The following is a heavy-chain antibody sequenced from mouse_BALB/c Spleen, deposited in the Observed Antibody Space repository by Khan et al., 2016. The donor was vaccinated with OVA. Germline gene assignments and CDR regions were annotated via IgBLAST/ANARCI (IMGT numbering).Heavy chain of an antibody. Sequence: QLKQSGPGLVKPSQSLSLTCTVTGYSITIGYGWNWIRQFPGNKLEWMGYISYSGSTNYNPSSKIRISITRDTSKNQFFLQLNSGTTEDTATYYCARPARIKYWGQGTTLTVSS. CDR2: ISYSGST. J-gene: IGHJ2*01. D-gene: IGHD1-2*01. CDR1: GYSITIGYG. V-gene: IGHV3-2*02. CDR3: ARPARIKY.